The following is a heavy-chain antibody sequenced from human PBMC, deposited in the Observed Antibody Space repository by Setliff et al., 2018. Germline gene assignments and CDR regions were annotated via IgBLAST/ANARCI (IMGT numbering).Heavy chain of an antibody. CDR1: GGTFSSYA. V-gene: IGHV1-69*06. CDR3: ARDPPHDFWSGYYGRGGYNLADY. D-gene: IGHD3-3*01. Sequence: SVKVSCKASGGTFSSYAISWVRQAPGQGLEWMGRIIPIFGTANYAQKFQGRVTITADKSTSTAYMELSSLRSEDAAVYYCARDPPHDFWSGYYGRGGYNLADYWGQGTRVTVSS. J-gene: IGHJ4*02. CDR2: IIPIFGTA.